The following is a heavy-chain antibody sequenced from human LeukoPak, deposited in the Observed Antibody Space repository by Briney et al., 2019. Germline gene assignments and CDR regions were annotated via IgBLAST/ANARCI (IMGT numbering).Heavy chain of an antibody. J-gene: IGHJ5*02. Sequence: PSETLSLTCAVYGGSFSGYYWSWIRQPPGKGLEWIGEINHSGSTNYNPSLKSRVTISVDTSKNQFSLKLSSVTAADTAVYYCARHVVFGRGSNGFDPWGQGTLVTVSS. CDR1: GGSFSGYY. D-gene: IGHD3-3*01. CDR3: ARHVVFGRGSNGFDP. V-gene: IGHV4-34*01. CDR2: INHSGST.